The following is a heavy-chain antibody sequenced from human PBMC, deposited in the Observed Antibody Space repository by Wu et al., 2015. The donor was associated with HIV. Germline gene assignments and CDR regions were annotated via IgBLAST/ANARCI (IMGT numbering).Heavy chain of an antibody. J-gene: IGHJ5*02. D-gene: IGHD1-7*01. V-gene: IGHV1-18*01. CDR1: GYTFTAYY. CDR2: ISAYNGNT. Sequence: QVQLVQSGAEVKKPGASVKVSCKASGYTFTAYYIHWVRQAPGQGLEWMGWISAYNGNTNYAQTLQGRVTLTTDTSTNTAYMELRSLKSDDTAVYYCAREWNFGRARRWFDPWGHGTLVTVSS. CDR3: AREWNFGRARRWFDP.